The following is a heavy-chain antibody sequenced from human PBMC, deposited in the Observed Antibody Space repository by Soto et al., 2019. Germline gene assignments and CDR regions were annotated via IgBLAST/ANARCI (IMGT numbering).Heavy chain of an antibody. CDR1: GFTFSSYW. V-gene: IGHV3-74*01. Sequence: GGSLRLSCAASGFTFSSYWMHWVRQAPGKGLVWVSRINSDGSSTSYADSVKGRFTISRDNAKNTLYLQMNSLRAEDTAVYYCARDIVVVPAAIPYYYYGMDVWGQGTTVTVSS. CDR3: ARDIVVVPAAIPYYYYGMDV. CDR2: INSDGSST. D-gene: IGHD2-2*01. J-gene: IGHJ6*02.